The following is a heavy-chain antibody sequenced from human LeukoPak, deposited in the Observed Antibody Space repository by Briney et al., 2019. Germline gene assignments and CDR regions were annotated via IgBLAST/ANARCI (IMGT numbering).Heavy chain of an antibody. V-gene: IGHV3-23*01. CDR1: KFTFSNYA. Sequence: GGSLRLSCAASKFTFSNYAMTWVRQAPGKGLEWVSTISSSGGSIFYSDSVKGRFTISRDNSKNTVYLQMNSLRAEDTAIYYCAKDNSGSWYYFDYWGQGTLVTVSS. CDR2: ISSSGGSI. J-gene: IGHJ4*02. CDR3: AKDNSGSWYYFDY. D-gene: IGHD6-13*01.